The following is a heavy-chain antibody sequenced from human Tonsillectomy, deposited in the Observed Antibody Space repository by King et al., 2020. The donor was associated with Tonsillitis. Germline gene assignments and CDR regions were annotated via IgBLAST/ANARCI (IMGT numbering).Heavy chain of an antibody. Sequence: VQLVESGGGLVKPGGSLRLSCAASGFTFSFYTMNWVRQAPGKGLEWVSSISSSSPYIYYADSVKGRFTISRANAKNSLYLQMNSLRAEDTAVYCCARVPPTVVTSVVPPTVVTSVDYWGQGTLVTVSS. J-gene: IGHJ4*02. CDR3: ARVPPTVVTSVVPPTVVTSVDY. CDR1: GFTFSFYT. CDR2: ISSSSPYI. D-gene: IGHD4-23*01. V-gene: IGHV3-21*01.